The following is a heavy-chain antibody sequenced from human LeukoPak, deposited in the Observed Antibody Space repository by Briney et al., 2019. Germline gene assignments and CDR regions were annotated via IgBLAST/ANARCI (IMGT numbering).Heavy chain of an antibody. CDR3: ARFRRNWFDP. V-gene: IGHV3-66*02. J-gene: IGHJ5*02. CDR2: IYDSGTT. Sequence: GGSLRLSCTISGFTVSYNYISWVRQAPGLGLEWVSVIYDSGTTYYADSVKGRFTISRDNSKNTLYLQMNSLRAEDTAVYYCARFRRNWFDPWGQGTLVTVSS. CDR1: GFTVSYNY.